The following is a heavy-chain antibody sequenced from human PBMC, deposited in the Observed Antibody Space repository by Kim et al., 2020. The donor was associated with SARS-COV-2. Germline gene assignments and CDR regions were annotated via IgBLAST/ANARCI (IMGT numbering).Heavy chain of an antibody. CDR2: IYPGDSDT. V-gene: IGHV5-51*01. D-gene: IGHD5-12*01. CDR3: ARLGRGYDAYYYYGMDV. Sequence: GESLKISCKGSGYSFTSYWIGWVRQMPGKGLEWMGIIYPGDSDTRYSPSFQGQVTISADKSISTAYLQWSSLKASDTAMYYCARLGRGYDAYYYYGMDVWGQGTTVTVSS. CDR1: GYSFTSYW. J-gene: IGHJ6*02.